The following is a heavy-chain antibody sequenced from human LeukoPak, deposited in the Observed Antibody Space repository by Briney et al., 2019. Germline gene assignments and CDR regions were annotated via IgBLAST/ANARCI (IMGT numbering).Heavy chain of an antibody. CDR2: IIPIFGTA. CDR3: ASFSGPRGTYADSGFRAFDI. J-gene: IGHJ3*02. V-gene: IGHV1-69*01. Sequence: SVKVSCKASGGTFSSYAISWVRQAPGQGLEWMGGIIPIFGTANYAQKFQGRVTITADESTSTAYMELSSLRSEDTAVYYCASFSGPRGTYADSGFRAFDIWGQGTMVTVSS. D-gene: IGHD4-17*01. CDR1: GGTFSSYA.